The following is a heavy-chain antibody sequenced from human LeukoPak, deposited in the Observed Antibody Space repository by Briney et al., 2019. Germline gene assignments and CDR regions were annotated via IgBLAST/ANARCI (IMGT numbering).Heavy chain of an antibody. J-gene: IGHJ4*02. CDR1: GGSISSGGYY. CDR2: IYYSGST. V-gene: IGHV4-31*03. CDR3: ARGRTYYYGSGSPNGFDY. D-gene: IGHD3-10*01. Sequence: QASQTLSLTCTVSGGSISSGGYYWSWIRQHPGKGLEWIGYIYYSGSTYYNPSLKSRVTISVDTSKNQFSLKLSSVTAADTAVYYCARGRTYYYGSGSPNGFDYWGQGTLVTVSS.